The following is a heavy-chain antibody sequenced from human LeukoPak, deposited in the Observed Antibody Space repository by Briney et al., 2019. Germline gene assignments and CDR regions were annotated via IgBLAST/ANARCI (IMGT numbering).Heavy chain of an antibody. V-gene: IGHV1-69*04. Sequence: SVKVSCKASGGTFSSYAISWVRQAPGQGLEWMGRIIPILGIANYAQKFQGRVTITADTSTSTAYMELRSLRSDDTAVYYCAKSQYYDFWSGYYNYWGQGTLVTVSS. J-gene: IGHJ4*02. CDR2: IIPILGIA. CDR3: AKSQYYDFWSGYYNY. CDR1: GGTFSSYA. D-gene: IGHD3-3*01.